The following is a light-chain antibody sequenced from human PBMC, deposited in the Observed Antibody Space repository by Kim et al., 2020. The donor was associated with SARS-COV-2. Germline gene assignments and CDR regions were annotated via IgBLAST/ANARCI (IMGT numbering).Light chain of an antibody. CDR3: QQYHFWPLT. V-gene: IGKV3-15*01. CDR2: GAS. Sequence: VSPGERATLPCRASQSLRNHLAWYQQKPGQAPRLVIYGASTRATDVPARFSGSGSGTEFTLTISSLQSEDFAVYYCQQYHFWPLTFGGGTKVDIK. J-gene: IGKJ4*01. CDR1: QSLRNH.